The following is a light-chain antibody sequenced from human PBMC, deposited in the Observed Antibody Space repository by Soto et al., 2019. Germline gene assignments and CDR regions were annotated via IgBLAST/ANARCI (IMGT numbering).Light chain of an antibody. CDR2: GAS. J-gene: IGKJ5*01. Sequence: EIVLSQSPDTLSLSPGERATLSFRASQSVTTSLAWYQQKTGQPPRLLISGASRRATGIPDRFSGSGSETDFTLTINRLEPEDFALYYCQHYHSGNRIAFGQGTRLEI. CDR3: QHYHSGNRIA. V-gene: IGKV3-20*01. CDR1: QSVTTS.